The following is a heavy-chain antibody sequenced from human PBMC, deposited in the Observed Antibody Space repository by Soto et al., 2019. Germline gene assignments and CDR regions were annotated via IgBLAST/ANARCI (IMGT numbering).Heavy chain of an antibody. Sequence: SLKISGKGSGYSVTSSWIGWVRQMPGKGLEWMGIIYPGDSDTRYSPSFQGQDTISADKSIGTAYLQWSSLKASDTAMYYCARPVAVAAHFDYWGQGTLVTVAS. CDR2: IYPGDSDT. CDR3: ARPVAVAAHFDY. J-gene: IGHJ4*02. D-gene: IGHD6-19*01. V-gene: IGHV5-51*01. CDR1: GYSVTSSW.